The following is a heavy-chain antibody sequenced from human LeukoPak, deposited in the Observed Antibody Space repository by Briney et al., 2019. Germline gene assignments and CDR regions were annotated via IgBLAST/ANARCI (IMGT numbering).Heavy chain of an antibody. V-gene: IGHV3-48*04. J-gene: IGHJ4*02. CDR2: ISSSGSTI. CDR1: GFTFDDYG. Sequence: PGGSLRLSCAASGFTFDDYGMSWVRQAPGKGLEWVSYISSSGSTIYYADSVKGRFTISRDNAKNSLYLQMNSLRAEDTAVYYCARVSSSLYFDYWGQGTLVTVSS. CDR3: ARVSSSLYFDY. D-gene: IGHD6-13*01.